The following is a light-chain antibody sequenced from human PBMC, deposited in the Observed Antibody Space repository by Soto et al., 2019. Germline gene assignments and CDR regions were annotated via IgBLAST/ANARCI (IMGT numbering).Light chain of an antibody. CDR3: QQCVRSPYT. CDR1: QSVSGND. J-gene: IGKJ2*01. Sequence: EIVLTQSPGTLSLSPGERGTLSCWASQSVSGNDLAWYQQKPGQAPRLLIYGASSRATGIPDRFSGNGSGTDFTLAISRLEPEDFAVYYCQQCVRSPYTFGQGTKLEI. CDR2: GAS. V-gene: IGKV3-20*01.